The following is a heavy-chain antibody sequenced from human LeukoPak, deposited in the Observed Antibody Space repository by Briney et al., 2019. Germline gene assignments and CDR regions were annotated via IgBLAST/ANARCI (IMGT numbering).Heavy chain of an antibody. D-gene: IGHD5-12*01. V-gene: IGHV1-69*13. CDR3: ARTSHYVDIAATIPYGIYYFDY. Sequence: SVTVSCKASGYTFIKYGISWVRQAPGQGLEWMGGIIPIFGTANYAQKFQGRVTITADESTSTAYMELSSLRSEDTAVYYCARTSHYVDIAATIPYGIYYFDYWGQGTLVTVSS. CDR2: IIPIFGTA. CDR1: GYTFIKYG. J-gene: IGHJ4*02.